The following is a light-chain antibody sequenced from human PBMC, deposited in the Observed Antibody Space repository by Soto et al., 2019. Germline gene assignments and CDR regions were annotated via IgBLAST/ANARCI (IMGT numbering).Light chain of an antibody. CDR2: DVS. V-gene: IGKV3-20*01. J-gene: IGKJ4*01. CDR3: QSPGS. CDR1: QSVSRRY. Sequence: IVLTQSPGTLSLSPGQRATLSCRASQSVSRRYLAWYQQKPGQAPMLLIYDVSERASGIPDRFSGSGAGTDFTLTINRLVPEDVAVYYCQSPGSFGGGNKVEIK.